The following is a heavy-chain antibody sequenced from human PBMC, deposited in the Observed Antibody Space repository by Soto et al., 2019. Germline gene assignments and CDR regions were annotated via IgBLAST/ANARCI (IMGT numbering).Heavy chain of an antibody. CDR2: ISAYNGNT. D-gene: IGHD3-22*01. CDR3: ARDRARHYYDSSGYSRLVY. Sequence: ASVKVSCKASGYTFTSYGISWVRQAPGQGLEWMGWISAYNGNTNYAQKLQGRVTMTTDTSTSTAYMELRSLRTDDTDVYYCARDRARHYYDSSGYSRLVYWGQGTLVTVSS. CDR1: GYTFTSYG. J-gene: IGHJ4*02. V-gene: IGHV1-18*01.